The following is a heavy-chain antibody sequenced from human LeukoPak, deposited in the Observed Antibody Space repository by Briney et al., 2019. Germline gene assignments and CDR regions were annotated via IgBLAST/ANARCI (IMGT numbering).Heavy chain of an antibody. V-gene: IGHV3-23*01. CDR2: SGPTGNT. J-gene: IGHJ3*02. CDR3: AKRTSQGSPGVFDI. D-gene: IGHD3-3*01. Sequence: GGSLRLSCAASGFTFSSFAMSWVRQAPGKGLEWVSASGPTGNTYYADSVKGRFTISRDNSKNTLFLQMNSLRAGDTAVYYCAKRTSQGSPGVFDIWGQGTMVAVSS. CDR1: GFTFSSFA.